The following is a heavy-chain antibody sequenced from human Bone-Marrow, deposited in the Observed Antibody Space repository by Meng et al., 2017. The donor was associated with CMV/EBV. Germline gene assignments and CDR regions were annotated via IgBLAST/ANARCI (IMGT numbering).Heavy chain of an antibody. D-gene: IGHD6-6*01. CDR2: ISWNSGSI. CDR1: GFTFDDYA. V-gene: IGHV3-9*01. CDR3: VRAPLDSSSWTYFDY. J-gene: IGHJ4*02. Sequence: SLKISCAASGFTFDDYAMHWVRQAPGMALEWVSGISWNSGSIGSADSVKGRFTISRDNARNSLYLQMKSLRAEDTALYYCVRAPLDSSSWTYFDYWGQGPRVTVSS.